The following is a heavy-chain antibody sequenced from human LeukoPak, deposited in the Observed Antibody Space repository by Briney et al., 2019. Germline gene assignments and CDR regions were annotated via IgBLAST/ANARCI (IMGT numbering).Heavy chain of an antibody. Sequence: PGGTLRLSCAASGFTFSSYGMSWVRQAPGKGLEWVSAISGSGGSTYYADSVKGRFTISRDNSKNTLYLQMNSLRAEDTAVYYCAKDAAYDLDWKNWFDPWGQGTLVTVSS. CDR2: ISGSGGST. D-gene: IGHD3/OR15-3a*01. CDR3: AKDAAYDLDWKNWFDP. J-gene: IGHJ5*02. CDR1: GFTFSSYG. V-gene: IGHV3-23*01.